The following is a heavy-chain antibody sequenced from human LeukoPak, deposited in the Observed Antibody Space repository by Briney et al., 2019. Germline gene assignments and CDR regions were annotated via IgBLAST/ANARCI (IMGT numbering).Heavy chain of an antibody. Sequence: SETLSPTCTVSGGSINKYYWGWIRQPAGKGLEWIGRIYTSGNTDYNSSLKSRVTMSIDRSNNHFSLKLTSVTAADTAVYYCAREYKDYDGDGYHLDPWGQGFLVTVSS. CDR3: AREYKDYDGDGYHLDP. D-gene: IGHD5-24*01. CDR1: GGSINKYY. V-gene: IGHV4-4*07. CDR2: IYTSGNT. J-gene: IGHJ5*02.